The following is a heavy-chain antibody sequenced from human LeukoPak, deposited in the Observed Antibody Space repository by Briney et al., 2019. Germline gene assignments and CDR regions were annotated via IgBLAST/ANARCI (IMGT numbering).Heavy chain of an antibody. D-gene: IGHD5-18*01. CDR2: IYYSGSS. V-gene: IGHV4-39*07. Sequence: SETLSLTCTVSGGSISSSNYYWGWIRQPPGKGLEWIGSIYYSGSSYYNPSLKSRVTISVDTSKNQFSLKLSSVTAADTAVYYCARAAWGYRYYMDVWGKGTTVTVSS. CDR1: GGSISSSNYY. J-gene: IGHJ6*04. CDR3: ARAAWGYRYYMDV.